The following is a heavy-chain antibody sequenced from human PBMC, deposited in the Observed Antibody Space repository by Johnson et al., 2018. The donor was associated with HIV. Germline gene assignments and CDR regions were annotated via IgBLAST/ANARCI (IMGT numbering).Heavy chain of an antibody. CDR1: GFFFSGSA. Sequence: VQLVESGGGLVQPGGSLKLSCAASGFFFSGSAMHWVRQASGKGLEWVGRIRSKANNYATTYAASLKGRFTISRDDSKNTLYLQMNSLRAEDTAEYYWSRSGAAGIAAATMWGHAFDIWGQGTMVTVSS. D-gene: IGHD6-13*01. CDR3: SRSGAAGIAAATMWGHAFDI. J-gene: IGHJ3*02. V-gene: IGHV3-73*02. CDR2: IRSKANNYAT.